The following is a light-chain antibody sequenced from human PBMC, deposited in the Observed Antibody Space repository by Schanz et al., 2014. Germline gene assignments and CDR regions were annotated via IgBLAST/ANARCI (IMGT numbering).Light chain of an antibody. CDR3: QQFGASPFT. J-gene: IGKJ4*01. V-gene: IGKV3-20*01. CDR2: NAS. CDR1: QSVSGY. Sequence: EIVLTQSPAILSLSPGERATLSCRASQSVSGYLAWYQQKPGQAPRLLIYNASKRATGIPDRFSGSGSGTDFSLTISRLEPEDFAVYFCQQFGASPFTFGAGSKVEIK.